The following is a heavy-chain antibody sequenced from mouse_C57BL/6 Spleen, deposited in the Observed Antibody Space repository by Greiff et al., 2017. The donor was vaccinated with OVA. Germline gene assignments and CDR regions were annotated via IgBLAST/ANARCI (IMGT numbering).Heavy chain of an antibody. CDR1: GYTFTSYW. D-gene: IGHD5-1-1*01. J-gene: IGHJ2*01. CDR2: IYPSDSET. CDR3: ARGNGYRGD. V-gene: IGHV1-61*01. Sequence: VQLQQPGAELVRPGSSVKLSCKASGYTFTSYWMDWVKQRPGQGLEWIGNIYPSDSETHYNQKFKDKATLTVDKSSSTAYMQLSSLTSADSTVYYCARGNGYRGDWGEGTTLTVSS.